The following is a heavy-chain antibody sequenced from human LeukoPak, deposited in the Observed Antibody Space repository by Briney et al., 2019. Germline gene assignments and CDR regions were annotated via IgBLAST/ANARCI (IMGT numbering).Heavy chain of an antibody. CDR2: ISTNGGNT. V-gene: IGHV3-64*01. CDR3: AKPQEADLWVPDY. CDR1: GFTFSLYA. Sequence: GGSLRLSCAASGFTFSLYAMHWVRQAPGKGLEYVSAISTNGGNTYYANSVKGRFTISRDNSKNTLYLEMNSLIPEDTALYYCAKPQEADLWVPDYWGQGTLVTVSS. J-gene: IGHJ4*02. D-gene: IGHD3-3*01.